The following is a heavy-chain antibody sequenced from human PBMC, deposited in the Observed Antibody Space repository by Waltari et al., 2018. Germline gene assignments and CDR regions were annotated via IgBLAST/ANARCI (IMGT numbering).Heavy chain of an antibody. CDR3: AREWGVMVGTAGFYFDY. CDR2: ISGGSSYI. J-gene: IGHJ4*02. D-gene: IGHD2-15*01. CDR1: GFTFSSYS. V-gene: IGHV3-21*01. Sequence: EVQLVGSGGGLVKPGGSLRLSCAASGFTFSSYSMNWVRQAPGKGFECVSSISGGSSYIEYADSVKRRFTISRDNAKNSLYLQMNSLRVEDTAVYYCAREWGVMVGTAGFYFDYWGQGALVTVSS.